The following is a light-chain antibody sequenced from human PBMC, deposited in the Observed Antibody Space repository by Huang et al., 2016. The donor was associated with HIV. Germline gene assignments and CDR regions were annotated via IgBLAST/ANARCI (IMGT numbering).Light chain of an antibody. V-gene: IGKV1-33*01. J-gene: IGKJ3*01. CDR2: DAA. CDR1: RHIYSY. CDR3: QQYDSLPRT. Sequence: DIQMTQSPSSLSASIGDRDTITCRASRHIYSYLTWYQHRPGKAPKLLIYDAANLEVGVPSRFSGSGSGRNFTLIISSLQPEDFATYYCQQYDSLPRTFGPGTKV.